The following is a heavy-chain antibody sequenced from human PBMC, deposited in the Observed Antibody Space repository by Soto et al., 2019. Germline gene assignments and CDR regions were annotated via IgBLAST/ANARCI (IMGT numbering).Heavy chain of an antibody. CDR1: GFTFDDYA. D-gene: IGHD2-2*01. V-gene: IGHV3-9*01. CDR2: ISWNSGSI. Sequence: GGSLRLSCAASGFTFDDYAMHWVRQAPGKGLEWVSGISWNSGSIGYADSVKGRFTISRDNAKNSLYLQMNSLRAEDTALYYCAKDIGELVPAALDYWGQGTLVTVSS. CDR3: AKDIGELVPAALDY. J-gene: IGHJ4*02.